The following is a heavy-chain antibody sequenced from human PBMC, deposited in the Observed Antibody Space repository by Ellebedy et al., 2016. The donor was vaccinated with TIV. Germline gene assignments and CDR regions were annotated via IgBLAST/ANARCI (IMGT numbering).Heavy chain of an antibody. CDR2: IKEGGTVT. D-gene: IGHD1-26*01. J-gene: IGHJ4*02. V-gene: IGHV3-7*04. CDR3: MRGYPVPGI. Sequence: GESLKISCEASGFTFNNYWMHWVRQAPGKGLEWVANIKEGGTVTRYVDSVKGRLTISRDNAKSSLYLQMNSLRVDDTAVYYCMRGYPVPGIWGQGTLVTVSS. CDR1: GFTFNNYW.